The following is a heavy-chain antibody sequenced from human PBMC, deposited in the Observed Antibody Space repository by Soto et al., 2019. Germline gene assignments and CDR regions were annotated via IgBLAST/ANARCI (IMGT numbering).Heavy chain of an antibody. D-gene: IGHD3-16*01. J-gene: IGHJ1*01. CDR2: IYSGGST. V-gene: IGHV3-53*01. Sequence: PGGSLRLSCAVSGFTVSSNYMSWVRQAPGKGLEWVSFIYSGGSTYYADSVKGRFTISRDNSKNTVYLQMNSLRAEDTAVYYCASYLGGRSYAEYFQHWGQGTLVTVSS. CDR3: ASYLGGRSYAEYFQH. CDR1: GFTVSSNY.